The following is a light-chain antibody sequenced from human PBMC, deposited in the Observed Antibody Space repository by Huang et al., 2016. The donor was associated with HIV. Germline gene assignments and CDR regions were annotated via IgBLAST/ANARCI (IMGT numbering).Light chain of an antibody. V-gene: IGKV1-39*01. J-gene: IGKJ1*01. CDR1: QNINTY. CDR3: QQSYNAPRT. Sequence: DIQMTQSPSSLSASVGDRINITCRASQNINTYLNWYQQKLGKAPKLLIYAASSLQSGVPSRFSGGGSGTNFTLAISSLQPEDFATYYCQQSYNAPRTGGQGTEVEIK. CDR2: AAS.